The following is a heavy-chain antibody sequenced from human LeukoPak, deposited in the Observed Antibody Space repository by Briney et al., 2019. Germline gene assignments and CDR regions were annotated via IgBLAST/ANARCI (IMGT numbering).Heavy chain of an antibody. D-gene: IGHD3-3*01. CDR2: ISYDGSNK. Sequence: PGGSLRLSCAASGFTFSSYAMHWVRQAPGKGLEWVAVISYDGSNKYYADSVKGRFTISRDNSKNTLYLQMNSLRAEDTAVYYCARVGSDYDFWSGYQIDYWGQGTLVTVSS. CDR1: GFTFSSYA. J-gene: IGHJ4*02. CDR3: ARVGSDYDFWSGYQIDY. V-gene: IGHV3-30*04.